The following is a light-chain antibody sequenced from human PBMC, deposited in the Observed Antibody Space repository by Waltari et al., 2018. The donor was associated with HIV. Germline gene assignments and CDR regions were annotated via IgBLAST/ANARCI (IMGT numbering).Light chain of an antibody. CDR2: KVS. V-gene: IGKV2-30*01. CDR3: MQGTHWPSYS. CDR1: QSLVYTDANTY. J-gene: IGKJ2*03. Sequence: VLLTQSPRSLPVTHGQPASISCRSNQSLVYTDANTYLHWFYQRPGQSPRRLIYKVSNRDSGVPDRFSGSGSGTDFTLTISGVEADDVGIYYCMQGTHWPSYSFGQGTKLEI.